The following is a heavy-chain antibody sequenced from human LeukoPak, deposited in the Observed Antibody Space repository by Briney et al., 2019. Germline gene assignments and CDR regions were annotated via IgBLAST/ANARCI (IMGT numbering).Heavy chain of an antibody. CDR3: ARGVVATISAWFDP. CDR1: GGSISSYY. J-gene: IGHJ5*02. CDR2: IYYSGST. V-gene: IGHV4-59*01. D-gene: IGHD5-12*01. Sequence: SETLSLTCTVSGGSISSYYWSWIRQPPAKGLEWIGYIYYSGSTNYNPSLKSRVTISVDTSKNQFSLKLSSVTAADTAVYYCARGVVATISAWFDPWGQGTLVTVSS.